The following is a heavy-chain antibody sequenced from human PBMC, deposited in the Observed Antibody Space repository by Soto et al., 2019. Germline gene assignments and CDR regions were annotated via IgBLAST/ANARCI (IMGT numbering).Heavy chain of an antibody. CDR2: IIPIFGTA. Sequence: ASVKVSCKASGYTFTSYAISWVRQAPGQGLEWMGGIIPIFGTANYAQKFQGRVTITADESTSTAYMELSSLRSEDTAVYYCAREVSGSLTVHFDYWGQGTLVTVSS. J-gene: IGHJ4*02. CDR3: AREVSGSLTVHFDY. CDR1: GYTFTSYA. D-gene: IGHD2-15*01. V-gene: IGHV1-69*13.